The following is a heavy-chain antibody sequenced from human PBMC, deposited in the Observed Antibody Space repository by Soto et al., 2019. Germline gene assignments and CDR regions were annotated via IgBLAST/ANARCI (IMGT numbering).Heavy chain of an antibody. CDR3: ARGSLLRYFDWFNFDY. Sequence: ASVKVSCKASGYTFTGCYMHWVRQAPGQGLEWMGWINPNSGGTNYAQKFQGWVTMTRDTSISTAYMELSRLRSDDTAVYYCARGSLLRYFDWFNFDYWGQGTLVTV. V-gene: IGHV1-2*04. D-gene: IGHD3-9*01. J-gene: IGHJ4*02. CDR1: GYTFTGCY. CDR2: INPNSGGT.